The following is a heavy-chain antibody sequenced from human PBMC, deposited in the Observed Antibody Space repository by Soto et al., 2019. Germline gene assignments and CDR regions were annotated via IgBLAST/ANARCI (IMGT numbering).Heavy chain of an antibody. J-gene: IGHJ5*02. Sequence: QMQLQASGPGLVKPSETLSLTCNVSGASVSHGYWSWIRQPPGKGLVWFGFMYFGGSFNYNPSLTRRATISVETSKNQFSMKLTSVSASDTAVYYCARSYYDSTGFAVDPWGQGTLVTVSS. D-gene: IGHD3-22*01. CDR1: GASVSHGY. CDR2: MYFGGSF. V-gene: IGHV4-59*02. CDR3: ARSYYDSTGFAVDP.